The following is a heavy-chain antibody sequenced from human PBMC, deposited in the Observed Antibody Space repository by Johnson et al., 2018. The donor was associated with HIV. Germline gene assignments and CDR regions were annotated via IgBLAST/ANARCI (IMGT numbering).Heavy chain of an antibody. CDR1: GFTFSSYS. J-gene: IGHJ3*02. V-gene: IGHV3-30*14. Sequence: QVQLVESGGGVVQPWGSLRLSCAASGFTFSSYSMHWVRQAPGKGLEWVAGISNDGRNKYYADSVKGRFTISRDNSKNTVYLQMNSLRAEDTAVYYCARDGGSYYELDGFEIWGQGTMVTVSS. D-gene: IGHD1-26*01. CDR3: ARDGGSYYELDGFEI. CDR2: ISNDGRNK.